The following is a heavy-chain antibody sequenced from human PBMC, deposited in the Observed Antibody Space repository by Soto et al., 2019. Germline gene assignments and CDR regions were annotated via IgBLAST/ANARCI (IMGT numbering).Heavy chain of an antibody. CDR2: TIPIFGTA. CDR3: ARVGTVEDIVVVPAAIFGMDV. J-gene: IGHJ6*02. D-gene: IGHD2-2*01. V-gene: IGHV1-69*13. Sequence: ASVKVSCKASGGTFSSYAISWVRQAPGQGLEWMGGTIPIFGTANYAQKFQGRVTITADESTSTAYMELSSLRSEDTAVYYCARVGTVEDIVVVPAAIFGMDVWGQGTTVTVSS. CDR1: GGTFSSYA.